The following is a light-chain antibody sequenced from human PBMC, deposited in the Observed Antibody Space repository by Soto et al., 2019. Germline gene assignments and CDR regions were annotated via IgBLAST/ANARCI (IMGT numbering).Light chain of an antibody. V-gene: IGKV1-9*01. CDR1: QALSNY. CDR2: SAT. CDR3: QQYNSWRT. Sequence: DIELTQSPSVLSASVGDPVSITCRSSQALSNYLAWYQKKPGKAPDRLIYSATTLQSGVPSRFSGSGSGTEFTLTISSLQPDDFATYYCQQYNSWRTFGQGTKVDIK. J-gene: IGKJ1*01.